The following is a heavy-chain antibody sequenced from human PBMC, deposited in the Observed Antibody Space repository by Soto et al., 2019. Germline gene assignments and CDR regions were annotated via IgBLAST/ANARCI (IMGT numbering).Heavy chain of an antibody. D-gene: IGHD3-10*01. CDR1: GFTFSSYA. CDR2: ISSNGGST. CDR3: ARGLGYYGSGDYYYYMDV. V-gene: IGHV3-64*01. J-gene: IGHJ6*03. Sequence: GGSLRLSCAASGFTFSSYAMHWVRQAPGKGLEYVSAISSNGGSTYYANSVKGRFTISRDNSKNTLYLQMGSLRAEDMAVYYCARGLGYYGSGDYYYYMDVWGKGTTVTVSS.